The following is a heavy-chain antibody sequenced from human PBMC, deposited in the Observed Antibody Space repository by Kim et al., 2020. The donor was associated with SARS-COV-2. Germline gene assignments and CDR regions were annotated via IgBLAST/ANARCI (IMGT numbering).Heavy chain of an antibody. CDR1: GYTLTELS. D-gene: IGHD2-15*01. Sequence: ASVKVSCKVSGYTLTELSMHWVRQAPGKGLEWMGGFDPEDGETIYAQKFQGRVTMTEDTSTDTAYMELSSLRSEDTAVYYCATDPGYCSGGSCYGYWGQGTLVTVSS. CDR3: ATDPGYCSGGSCYGY. J-gene: IGHJ4*02. CDR2: FDPEDGET. V-gene: IGHV1-24*01.